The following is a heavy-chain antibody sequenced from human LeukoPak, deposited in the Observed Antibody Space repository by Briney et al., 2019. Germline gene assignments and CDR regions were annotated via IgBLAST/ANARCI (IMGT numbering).Heavy chain of an antibody. CDR2: IRYDGSNK. V-gene: IGHV3-30*02. Sequence: GGSLRLSCAASGFTFSNYGMHWVRQAPGKGLEWVAFIRYDGSNKYFAESVKGRFTISRDNSKNTLYLQMNSLRAEDTAVYYCAKAEGYSYGDFDYWGQGTLVTVSS. CDR1: GFTFSNYG. J-gene: IGHJ4*02. D-gene: IGHD5-18*01. CDR3: AKAEGYSYGDFDY.